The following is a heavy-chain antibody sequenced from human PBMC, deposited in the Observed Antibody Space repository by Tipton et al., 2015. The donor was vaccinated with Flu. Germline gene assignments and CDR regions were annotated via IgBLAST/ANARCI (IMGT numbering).Heavy chain of an antibody. D-gene: IGHD6-13*01. Sequence: SLRLSCAASGFTFSSYSMNWVRQAPGKGLEWVSYISSSSTIYYADSVKGRFTISRDNAKNSLYLQMNSLRAEDTAVYYCARAVTGIAAADYYYYYMDVWGKGTTVTVSS. CDR2: ISSSSTI. J-gene: IGHJ6*03. CDR1: GFTFSSYS. V-gene: IGHV3-48*04. CDR3: ARAVTGIAAADYYYYYMDV.